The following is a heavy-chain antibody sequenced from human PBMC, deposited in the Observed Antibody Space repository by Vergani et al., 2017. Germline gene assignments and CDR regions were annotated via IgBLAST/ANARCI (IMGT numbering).Heavy chain of an antibody. D-gene: IGHD3-22*01. Sequence: QVQLVQSGSEVRKPGASVKVSCQVSGYSLTELTIHWVRQAPGKGLEWMGGFDPEQGEVTFEHHIQGRVTMTEDRSTDTAYMELSSLRPEDTALYYCAIVTDCYDSSGYYLDYWGQGTLVTVSS. J-gene: IGHJ4*02. CDR3: AIVTDCYDSSGYYLDY. V-gene: IGHV1-24*01. CDR1: GYSLTELT. CDR2: FDPEQGEV.